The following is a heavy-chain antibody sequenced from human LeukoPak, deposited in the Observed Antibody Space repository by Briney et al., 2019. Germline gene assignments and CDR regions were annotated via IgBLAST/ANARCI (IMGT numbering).Heavy chain of an antibody. V-gene: IGHV4-34*01. Sequence: KPSETLSLTCAVNGGSLSGYSWSWIRQPPGKGLEWIGEINHSGSTNYNASLTSRVTISADTSQNQFSLKLRSVTAADTAVYYCARVYVTVVRGSRFDPWGQGTLVTVSS. CDR3: ARVYVTVVRGSRFDP. J-gene: IGHJ5*02. CDR1: GGSLSGYS. CDR2: INHSGST. D-gene: IGHD3-10*01.